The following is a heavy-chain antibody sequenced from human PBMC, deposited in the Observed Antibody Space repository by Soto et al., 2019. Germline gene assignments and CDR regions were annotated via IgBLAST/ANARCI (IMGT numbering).Heavy chain of an antibody. CDR3: ARVVDSGYYPDY. CDR2: ISSSGSTI. V-gene: IGHV3-11*01. J-gene: IGHJ4*02. Sequence: GGSLRLSCAASGFTFSDYYMSWIRQAPGKGLEWVSYISSSGSTIYYADSVKGRFTISRDSAKNSLYLQMNSLRAEDTAAYYCARVVDSGYYPDYWGQGTLVTVSS. D-gene: IGHD3-22*01. CDR1: GFTFSDYY.